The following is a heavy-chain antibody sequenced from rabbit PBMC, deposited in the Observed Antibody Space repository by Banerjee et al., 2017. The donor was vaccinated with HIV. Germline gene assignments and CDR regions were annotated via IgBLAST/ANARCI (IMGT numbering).Heavy chain of an antibody. CDR2: IYSASSGGT. CDR1: GFSFSAGYY. CDR3: ARDSSGWGYYFNL. D-gene: IGHD4-1*01. J-gene: IGHJ4*01. V-gene: IGHV1S45*01. Sequence: QEQLVESGGDLVKPGASLTLTCTASGFSFSAGYYMCWVRQAPGKGLEWIACIYSASSGGTFYASWVSGRFTISKASSTTVTLQMTGLTAADTATYFCARDSSGWGYYFNLWGPGTLVTVS.